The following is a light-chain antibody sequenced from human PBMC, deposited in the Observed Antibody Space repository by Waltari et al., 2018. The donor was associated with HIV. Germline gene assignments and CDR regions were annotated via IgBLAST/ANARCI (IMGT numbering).Light chain of an antibody. CDR2: DVS. V-gene: IGLV2-14*03. CDR3: SSYTSSSTLV. Sequence: QSALTQPASVSGSPRPSITISSTGTSSDVGRYNHVSWYQQHPGKAPKLMIYDVSNRPSGVSNRFSGSKSGNTASLTISGLQAEDEADYYCSSYTSSSTLVFGGGTKLTVL. CDR1: SSDVGRYNH. J-gene: IGLJ3*02.